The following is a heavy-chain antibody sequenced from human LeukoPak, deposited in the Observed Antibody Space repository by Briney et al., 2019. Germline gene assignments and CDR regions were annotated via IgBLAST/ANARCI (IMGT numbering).Heavy chain of an antibody. CDR2: ISGSGGST. J-gene: IGHJ4*02. Sequence: PGGSLRLSCAASGFTFSSYAMSWVRQAPGKGLEWVSAISGSGGSTYFADSVKGRFSISRDNSKNTLYLQMNSLRAEDAAVYYCAKKRMVAAAGTDSGLLGYFDYWGQGTLVTVSS. CDR1: GFTFSSYA. CDR3: AKKRMVAAAGTDSGLLGYFDY. V-gene: IGHV3-23*01. D-gene: IGHD6-13*01.